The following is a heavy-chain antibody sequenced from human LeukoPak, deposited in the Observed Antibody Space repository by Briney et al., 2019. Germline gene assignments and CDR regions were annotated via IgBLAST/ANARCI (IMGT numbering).Heavy chain of an antibody. D-gene: IGHD5-18*01. Sequence: GGSLRLSCSASGFTFSSYAMHWVRQAPGKGLEYVPAISSNGGSTYYADSVKGRFTISRDNSKNTLCLQMSSLRAEDTAVYYCVTGYGVTYFDYWGQGTLVTVSS. CDR1: GFTFSSYA. CDR3: VTGYGVTYFDY. CDR2: ISSNGGST. V-gene: IGHV3-64D*06. J-gene: IGHJ4*02.